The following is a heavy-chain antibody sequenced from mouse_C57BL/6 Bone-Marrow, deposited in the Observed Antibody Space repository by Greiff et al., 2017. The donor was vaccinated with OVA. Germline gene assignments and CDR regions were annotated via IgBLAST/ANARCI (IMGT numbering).Heavy chain of an antibody. Sequence: EVQVVESGGGLVQPGGSLKLSCAASGFTFSDYYMYWVRQTPEKRLEWVAYISNGGGSTYYPDTVKGRVTISRDNAKNTLYLQMSRLKSEDTAMYYCARSPYYYGSMDYWGQGTSVTVSA. J-gene: IGHJ4*01. CDR1: GFTFSDYY. D-gene: IGHD1-1*01. V-gene: IGHV5-12*01. CDR3: ARSPYYYGSMDY. CDR2: ISNGGGST.